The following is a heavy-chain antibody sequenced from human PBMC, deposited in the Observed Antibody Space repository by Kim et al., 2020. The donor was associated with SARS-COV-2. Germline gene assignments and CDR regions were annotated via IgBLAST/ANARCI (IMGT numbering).Heavy chain of an antibody. CDR3: ARGDYYGSDAFDI. Sequence: HYSPSLTSRVTISENRSRNHVSLKLNSVTAADTAVYYCARGDYYGSDAFDIWGQGTVVTVSS. D-gene: IGHD3-10*01. V-gene: IGHV4-30-2*01. J-gene: IGHJ3*02.